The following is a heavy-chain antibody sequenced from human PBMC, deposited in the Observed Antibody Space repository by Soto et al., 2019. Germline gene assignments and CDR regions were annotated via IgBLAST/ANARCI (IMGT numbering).Heavy chain of an antibody. J-gene: IGHJ5*02. CDR1: GFTFSSYA. D-gene: IGHD6-19*01. Sequence: GGSLRLSCAASGFTFSSYAMHWVRQAPGKGLEWVAVISYDGSNKYYADSVKGRFTISRDNSKNTLYLQMNSLRAEDTAVYYCARDQSYSPIAVAYNWFDPWGQGTLVTVSS. V-gene: IGHV3-30-3*01. CDR2: ISYDGSNK. CDR3: ARDQSYSPIAVAYNWFDP.